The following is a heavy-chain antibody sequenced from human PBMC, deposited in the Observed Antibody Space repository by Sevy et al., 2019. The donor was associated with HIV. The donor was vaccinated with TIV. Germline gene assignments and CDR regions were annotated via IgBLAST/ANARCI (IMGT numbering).Heavy chain of an antibody. D-gene: IGHD3-22*01. CDR3: ARASRVTLILIVRIGWHFDL. V-gene: IGHV3-53*01. CDR1: GFSVSSSY. J-gene: IGHJ2*01. Sequence: GGSLRLSCAASGFSVSSSYVTWVRQAPGKGLGWVSVISTDGSTYYADSVKGRFTISRDSSKNTLSLQMISLRGEDTAVYYCARASRVTLILIVRIGWHFDLWGGGTVVTVSS. CDR2: ISTDGST.